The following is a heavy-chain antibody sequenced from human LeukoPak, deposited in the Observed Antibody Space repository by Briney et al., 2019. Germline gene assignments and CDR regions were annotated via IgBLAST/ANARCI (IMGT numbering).Heavy chain of an antibody. D-gene: IGHD3-22*01. V-gene: IGHV3-48*01. CDR1: GFTFSTYS. Sequence: GGSLRLSCAASGFTFSTYSMNWVRQAPGKGLEWVSYISTSSSTIYYADSVKGRFTISIDNARNSLYLQMNSLRAEETAVYYCARDRDYFDSSGYQHPGWFDPWGQGTLVTVSS. J-gene: IGHJ5*02. CDR3: ARDRDYFDSSGYQHPGWFDP. CDR2: ISTSSSTI.